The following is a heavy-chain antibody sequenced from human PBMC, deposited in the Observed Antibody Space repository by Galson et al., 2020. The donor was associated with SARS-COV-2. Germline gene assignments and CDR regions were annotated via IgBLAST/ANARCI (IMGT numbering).Heavy chain of an antibody. J-gene: IGHJ4*02. CDR3: ARDWGATNSYYFDY. CDR1: GGSISSSSYS. Sequence: SETLSLTCTVSGGSISSSSYSWGWIRQPPGKGLEWIGSIYYSGSTYYNPSLKSRVTISVDTSKNQFSLKLSSVTAADTAVYYCARDWGATNSYYFDYWGQGTLVTVSS. D-gene: IGHD5-12*01. V-gene: IGHV4-39*07. CDR2: IYYSGST.